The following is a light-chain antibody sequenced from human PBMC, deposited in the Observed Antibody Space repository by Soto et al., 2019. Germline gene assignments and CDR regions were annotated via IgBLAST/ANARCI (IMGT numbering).Light chain of an antibody. CDR1: SSDVGGYNY. V-gene: IGLV2-11*01. CDR2: DVT. Sequence: QSALTQPRSVSGSPVQSVTISCTGTSSDVGGYNYVSWYQQHPDKAPKVMIYDVTKRPSGVPDRFSGSKSGNTASLTISGLQAEDESHYYCCSYAGGNYVFGTGTKVTVL. J-gene: IGLJ1*01. CDR3: CSYAGGNYV.